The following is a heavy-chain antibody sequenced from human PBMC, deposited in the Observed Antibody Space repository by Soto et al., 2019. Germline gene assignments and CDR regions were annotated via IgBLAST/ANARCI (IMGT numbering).Heavy chain of an antibody. V-gene: IGHV4-34*01. Sequence: QVQLQQWGAGLFKPSETLSLTCAVYGGSFSGYYWSWIRQPPGKGLEWIGEINHSGSTNYNPSLKSRVTISVDTSKNQFSLKLSSVPAAATAVYYCARVRRIVVVPAATWGLWYFDLWGRCPLVTVSS. J-gene: IGHJ2*01. D-gene: IGHD2-2*01. CDR2: INHSGST. CDR1: GGSFSGYY. CDR3: ARVRRIVVVPAATWGLWYFDL.